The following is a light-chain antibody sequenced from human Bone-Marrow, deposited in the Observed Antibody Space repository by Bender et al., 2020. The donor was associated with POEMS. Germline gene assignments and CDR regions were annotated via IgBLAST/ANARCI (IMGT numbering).Light chain of an antibody. V-gene: IGLV1-47*01. J-gene: IGLJ3*02. CDR2: RNN. CDR1: SSNIETNY. Sequence: QSVLTQPPSVSGAPGQRVTISCSGSSSNIETNYVYWYQQLPGTAPKLLIYRNNQRPSGVPDRLSGSKSGTSASLAISGLRSEDEGDYFCVAWDASLNGWVFGGGTKLTVL. CDR3: VAWDASLNGWV.